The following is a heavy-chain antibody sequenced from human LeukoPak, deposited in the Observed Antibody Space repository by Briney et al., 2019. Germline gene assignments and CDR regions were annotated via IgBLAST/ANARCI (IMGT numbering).Heavy chain of an antibody. CDR2: IYTSGST. Sequence: MPSETLSLTCAVYGGSFSGYYWSWIRQPAGKGLEWIGRIYTSGSTNYNPSLKSRVTMSVDTSKNQFSLKLSSVTAADTAVYYCARGHSSGWYTNYYYGMDVWGQGTTVTVSS. D-gene: IGHD6-19*01. J-gene: IGHJ6*02. V-gene: IGHV4-59*10. CDR1: GGSFSGYY. CDR3: ARGHSSGWYTNYYYGMDV.